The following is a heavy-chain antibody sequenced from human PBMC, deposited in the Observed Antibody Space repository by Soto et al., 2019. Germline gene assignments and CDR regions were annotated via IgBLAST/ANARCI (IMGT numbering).Heavy chain of an antibody. D-gene: IGHD3-10*01. CDR1: SDSVWSTVDA. CDR2: IYYSGST. V-gene: IGHV4-39*01. Sequence: LYIARTLSSDSVWSTVDALGWIRQPPGKGLEWIGSIYYSGSTYYNPSLKSRITINPDTSKNQFSLQLNSVTPEDSAVYYCARGSGASIDYWGQGTLVTVSS. CDR3: ARGSGASIDY. J-gene: IGHJ4*02.